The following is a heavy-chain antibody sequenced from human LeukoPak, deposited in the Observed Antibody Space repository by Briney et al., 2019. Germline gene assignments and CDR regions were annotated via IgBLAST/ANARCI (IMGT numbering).Heavy chain of an antibody. Sequence: GGSLRLSCAASGFTFSTNGMSWVRQAPGKGLEWVANIKQDGSEKYYVDSVKGRFTISRDNAKNSLYLQMNSLRAEDTAVYYCARADAYYYDSSGYYYWGQGTLVTVSS. CDR1: GFTFSTNG. CDR3: ARADAYYYDSSGYYY. J-gene: IGHJ4*02. V-gene: IGHV3-7*01. CDR2: IKQDGSEK. D-gene: IGHD3-22*01.